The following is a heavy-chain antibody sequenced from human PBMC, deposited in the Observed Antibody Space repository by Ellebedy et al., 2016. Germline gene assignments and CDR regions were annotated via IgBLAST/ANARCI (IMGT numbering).Heavy chain of an antibody. Sequence: GGSLRLXXIASDFAFSTYYMSWVRQAPGKGLEWVSVIYSGGNTYYADSVKGRFTISRDNSKNTLYLQMNSLRAEDTAVYYCARGIFGVSPYGMDVWGQGTTVTVSS. J-gene: IGHJ6*02. V-gene: IGHV3-53*01. CDR1: DFAFSTYY. CDR3: ARGIFGVSPYGMDV. D-gene: IGHD3-3*01. CDR2: IYSGGNT.